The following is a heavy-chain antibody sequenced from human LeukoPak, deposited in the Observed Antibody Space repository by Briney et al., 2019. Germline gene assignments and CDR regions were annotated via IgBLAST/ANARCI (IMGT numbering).Heavy chain of an antibody. D-gene: IGHD6-6*01. CDR1: GGSFSDYY. CDR2: ISSSGSTI. CDR3: ASGRHSSSKSFDY. Sequence: LSLTCAVYGGSFSDYYMRWIRQAPGKGLEWVSYISSSGSTIYYADSVKGRFTISRDNAKNSLYLQMNSLRAEDTAVYYCASGRHSSSKSFDYWGQGTLVTVSS. J-gene: IGHJ4*02. V-gene: IGHV3-11*04.